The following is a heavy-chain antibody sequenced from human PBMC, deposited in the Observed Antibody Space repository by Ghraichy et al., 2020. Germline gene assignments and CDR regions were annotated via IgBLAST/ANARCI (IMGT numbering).Heavy chain of an antibody. CDR3: AKPFAIAAAAKYYLDF. CDR1: GFTFNNYA. J-gene: IGHJ4*02. Sequence: GGSLRLSCAASGFTFNNYAMSWVRQAPGKGLEWVSGISASGGSTYYADSVKGRFTISRDDSKNTLYLQMNSLRAEDTAVYHCAKPFAIAAAAKYYLDFWGQGTLVTVSS. V-gene: IGHV3-23*01. D-gene: IGHD6-13*01. CDR2: ISASGGST.